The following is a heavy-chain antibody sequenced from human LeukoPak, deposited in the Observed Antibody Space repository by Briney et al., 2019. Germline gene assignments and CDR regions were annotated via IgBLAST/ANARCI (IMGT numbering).Heavy chain of an antibody. V-gene: IGHV4-39*01. CDR1: GGSISSSSYY. CDR3: ASHVYYDILTGYYKGYYFDY. D-gene: IGHD3-9*01. CDR2: IYYSGST. J-gene: IGHJ4*02. Sequence: PSETLSLTCTVSGGSISSSSYYWGWIRQPPGEGLEWIGSIYYSGSTYYNPSLKSRVTISVDTSKNQLSLKLSSVTAADTAVYYCASHVYYDILTGYYKGYYFDYWGQGTLVTVSS.